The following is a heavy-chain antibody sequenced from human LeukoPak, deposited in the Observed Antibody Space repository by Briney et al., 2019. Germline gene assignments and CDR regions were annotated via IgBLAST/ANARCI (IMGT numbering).Heavy chain of an antibody. D-gene: IGHD1-1*01. V-gene: IGHV3-53*01. CDR2: LYTAGNT. Sequence: GGSLRLSCAGSGFTLIKKEMNWVRQAPGKGVEGVPFLYTAGNTKYAHSVQPRFTISTHNSKNTLYLELNSLSPDDTAVYYCAIGVVPLPANTLAYWGQGTLVTVSS. J-gene: IGHJ4*02. CDR3: AIGVVPLPANTLAY. CDR1: GFTLIKKE.